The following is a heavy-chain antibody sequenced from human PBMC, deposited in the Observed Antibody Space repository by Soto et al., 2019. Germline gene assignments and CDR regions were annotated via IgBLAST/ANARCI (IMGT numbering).Heavy chain of an antibody. CDR2: IFYTGGA. Sequence: PSETLSLTCTVPGGSISDTSYYWGWIRQTPGKGREWIGSIFYTGGAYYNSSLKGRVSISVDTSKNQFSLKLISVPAADTAVSHCGRLKSTYSGSDYGGGFFDYWGPGTLVTVSS. V-gene: IGHV4-39*01. CDR1: GGSISDTSYY. CDR3: GRLKSTYSGSDYGGGFFDY. D-gene: IGHD1-26*01. J-gene: IGHJ4*02.